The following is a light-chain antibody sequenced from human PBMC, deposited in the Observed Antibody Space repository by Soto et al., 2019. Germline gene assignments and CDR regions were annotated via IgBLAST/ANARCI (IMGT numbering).Light chain of an antibody. CDR2: GAS. CDR3: QQYNNWPPYS. V-gene: IGKV3-15*01. J-gene: IGKJ2*01. Sequence: EIVLTQSPATLSVSPGERATLSCRASQSVSTRLAWYQQKPGQAPRLLIYGASTRATDIPARFSGSGSDTEFTLTISSLQSEDFAVYFCQQYNNWPPYSFGQGTKLEIK. CDR1: QSVSTR.